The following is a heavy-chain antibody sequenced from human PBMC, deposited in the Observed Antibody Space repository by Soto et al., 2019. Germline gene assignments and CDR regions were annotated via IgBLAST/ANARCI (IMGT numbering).Heavy chain of an antibody. CDR2: IYYSGST. V-gene: IGHV4-59*01. CDR3: ARDRSGDNWFDP. CDR1: GGSISSYY. D-gene: IGHD2-15*01. J-gene: IGHJ5*02. Sequence: PSETLSLTCTVSGGSISSYYWSWIRQPPGKGLEWIGYIYYSGSTNYNPSLKSRVTISVDTSKNQFSLELSSVTAADTAVYHCARDRSGDNWFDPWAQGTLVTVSS.